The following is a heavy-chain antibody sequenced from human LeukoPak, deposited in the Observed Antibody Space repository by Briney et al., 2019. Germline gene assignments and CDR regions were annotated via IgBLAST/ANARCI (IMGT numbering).Heavy chain of an antibody. J-gene: IGHJ4*02. CDR2: IYSNGNT. V-gene: IGHV4-59*01. D-gene: IGHD3-3*01. CDR1: GGSISSYC. CDR3: AREIRFLEWFDN. Sequence: SETLSLTGTVSGGSISSYCWSWIRQPPGKGLEWIGYIYSNGNTKYNPSLKSRVTISVDTSKNQFSLKLSSVTAADTAVYYCAREIRFLEWFDNWGQGTLVTVSS.